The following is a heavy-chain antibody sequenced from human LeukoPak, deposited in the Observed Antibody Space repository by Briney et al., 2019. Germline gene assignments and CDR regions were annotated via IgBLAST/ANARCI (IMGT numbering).Heavy chain of an antibody. V-gene: IGHV3-7*01. CDR2: VKQDGSET. CDR3: ARDATGSGDQD. J-gene: IGHJ4*02. Sequence: GGSLTLSCAASGFTFSNYWMRWVRPAPARGGEWVASVKQDGSETYYVDSVKGPFPITSDTAKNSLYLQMNTLTAEDTAVYYCARDATGSGDQDWGPGTLVTASS. CDR1: GFTFSNYW. D-gene: IGHD3-10*01.